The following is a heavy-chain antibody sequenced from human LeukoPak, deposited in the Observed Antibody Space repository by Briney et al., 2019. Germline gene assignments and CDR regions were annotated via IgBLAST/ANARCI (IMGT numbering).Heavy chain of an antibody. Sequence: GGSLRLSCTASGFTFGDYAMSWVRQAPGKGLEWVGFIRSKAYGGTTEYAASVKGRFTISRDDSKSIAYLQMNSLKTEDTAVYYCTRIPPPTYYYDSSGYYYPPADYYYYMDVWGKGTTVTISS. CDR2: IRSKAYGGTT. CDR3: TRIPPPTYYYDSSGYYYPPADYYYYMDV. V-gene: IGHV3-49*04. J-gene: IGHJ6*03. D-gene: IGHD3-22*01. CDR1: GFTFGDYA.